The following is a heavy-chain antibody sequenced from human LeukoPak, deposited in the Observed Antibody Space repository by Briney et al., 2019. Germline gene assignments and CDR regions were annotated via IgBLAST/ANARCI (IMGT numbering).Heavy chain of an antibody. D-gene: IGHD6-13*01. V-gene: IGHV4-39*07. J-gene: IGHJ6*02. CDR1: GGSISSSSYY. CDR3: ARDSSSWYVRGYYYYGMDV. CDR2: IYYSGST. Sequence: SETLSLTCTVSGGSISSSSYYWGWIRQPPGKGLEWIGSIYYSGSTYYNPSLKSRVTISVDTSKNQFSLKLSSVTAADTAVYYCARDSSSWYVRGYYYYGMDVWGQGTTVTVSS.